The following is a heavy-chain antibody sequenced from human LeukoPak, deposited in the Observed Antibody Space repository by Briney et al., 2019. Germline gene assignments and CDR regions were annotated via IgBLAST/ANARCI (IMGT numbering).Heavy chain of an antibody. D-gene: IGHD6-13*01. CDR2: IIPIFGTA. CDR3: ARDGGYSSLFDY. Sequence: SVKVSCKASGGTFSSYAISWVRQAPGQGLEWMGGIIPIFGTANYAQKLQGRVTMTTDTSTSTAYMELRSLRSDDTAVYYCARDGGYSSLFDYWGQGTLVTVSS. J-gene: IGHJ4*02. CDR1: GGTFSSYA. V-gene: IGHV1-69*05.